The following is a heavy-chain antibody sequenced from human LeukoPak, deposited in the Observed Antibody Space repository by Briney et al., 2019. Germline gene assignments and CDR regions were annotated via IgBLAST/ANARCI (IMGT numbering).Heavy chain of an antibody. CDR3: ARSPIVISYGTSGFDY. CDR1: GGSSSSGDYY. CDR2: IYYSGST. Sequence: SETLSLTCTVSGGSSSSGDYYWSWIRQPPGKGLEWIGYIYYSGSTYYNPSLKSRVTISVDTSKNQFSLKLSSVTAADTAVYYCARSPIVISYGTSGFDYWGQGTLVTVSS. D-gene: IGHD5-18*01. J-gene: IGHJ4*02. V-gene: IGHV4-30-4*01.